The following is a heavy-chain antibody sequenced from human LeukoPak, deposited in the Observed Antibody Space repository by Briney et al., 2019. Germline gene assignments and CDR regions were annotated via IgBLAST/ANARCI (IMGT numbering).Heavy chain of an antibody. CDR2: IAYDATYE. CDR3: ANDLGTGTTGGTRFDP. Sequence: GGSLRLSCAASGFPFSTYGMHWIRQTPGKRLEWVAFIAYDATYEFFADSVKGRFSTSRDNAENTLYLEINSRRVEDTALYYCANDLGTGTTGGTRFDPWGQGTLVTVSS. J-gene: IGHJ5*01. V-gene: IGHV3-30*02. CDR1: GFPFSTYG. D-gene: IGHD1-1*01.